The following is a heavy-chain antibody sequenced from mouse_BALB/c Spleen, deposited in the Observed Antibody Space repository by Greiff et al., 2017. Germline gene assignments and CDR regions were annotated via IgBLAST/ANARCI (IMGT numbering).Heavy chain of an antibody. V-gene: IGHV2-9*02. CDR1: GFSLTSYG. CDR3: AAQLGRGYFDV. CDR2: IWAGGST. J-gene: IGHJ1*01. D-gene: IGHD4-1*02. Sequence: VQVVESGPGLVAPSQSLSITCTVSGFSLTSYGVHWVRQPPGKGLEWLGVIWAGGSTNYNSALMSRLSISKDNSKSQVFLKMNSLQTDDTAMYYCAAQLGRGYFDVWGAGTTVTVSS.